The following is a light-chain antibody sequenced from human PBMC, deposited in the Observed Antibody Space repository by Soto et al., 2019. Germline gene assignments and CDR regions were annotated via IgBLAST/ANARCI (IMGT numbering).Light chain of an antibody. V-gene: IGLV1-40*01. J-gene: IGLJ7*01. Sequence: QSVLTQPPSVSGAPGQRVTISCTGSSSNIGAGYDVHWYQQLPGTAPKLLIYGHSNRPSGVPDRFSCSKSGTSAALAIAGLQAADEADYYCQSSDSSLSGYVFGTGTQLTVL. CDR2: GHS. CDR1: SSNIGAGYD. CDR3: QSSDSSLSGYV.